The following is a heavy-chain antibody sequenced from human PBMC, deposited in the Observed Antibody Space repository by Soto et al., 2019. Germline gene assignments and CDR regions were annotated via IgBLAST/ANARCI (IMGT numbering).Heavy chain of an antibody. D-gene: IGHD1-26*01. V-gene: IGHV3-30*18. J-gene: IGHJ5*02. CDR2: ISYDGSNK. CDR1: GFTFSSYG. Sequence: GGSLRLSCAASGFTFSSYGMHWVRQAPGKGLEWVAVISYDGSNKYYADSVKGRFTISRDNSKNTLYLQMNSLRAEDTAVYSCAKASSPTVGTPNWFDPWGQGTLVTV. CDR3: AKASSPTVGTPNWFDP.